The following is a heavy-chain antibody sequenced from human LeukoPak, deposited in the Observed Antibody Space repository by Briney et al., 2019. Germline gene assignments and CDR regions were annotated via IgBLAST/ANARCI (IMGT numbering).Heavy chain of an antibody. J-gene: IGHJ4*02. D-gene: IGHD1-26*01. CDR1: GGSFSGYY. V-gene: IGHV4-34*01. Sequence: SETLSLTRAVYGGSFSGYYWSWIRQPPGKGLEWIGEINHSGSTNYNPSLKSRVTISVDTSKNQFSLKLSSVTAADTAVYYCASRQREGYYFDYWGQGTLVTVSS. CDR3: ASRQREGYYFDY. CDR2: INHSGST.